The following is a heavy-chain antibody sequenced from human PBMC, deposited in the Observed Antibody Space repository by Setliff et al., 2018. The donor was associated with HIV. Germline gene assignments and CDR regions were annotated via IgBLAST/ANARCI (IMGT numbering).Heavy chain of an antibody. D-gene: IGHD4-4*01. J-gene: IGHJ4*02. CDR1: GDSISSGSYY. Sequence: PSETLSLTCTVSGDSISSGSYYWSWIRQPAGKGLEWIGRIYTTGTTDYNPSLKTRVSMSIDTSKNQFSLNLTSVTAADTAMYFCARVGGKGYSNFLDSWGQGALVTVSS. CDR2: IYTTGTT. CDR3: ARVGGKGYSNFLDS. V-gene: IGHV4-61*02.